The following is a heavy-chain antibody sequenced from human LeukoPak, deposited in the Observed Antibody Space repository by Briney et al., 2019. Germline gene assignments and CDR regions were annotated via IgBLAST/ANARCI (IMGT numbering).Heavy chain of an antibody. Sequence: PGGSLRLSCAASGFTFSSYGMSWVRQAPGKGLEWVSTISGSDGSTYYADSVKGRFTISRDNSRSTLYLQMNSLRAEDTAVYYCAKDRGPRYYFDSSGYSLDYWGQGTLVTVSS. J-gene: IGHJ4*02. CDR1: GFTFSSYG. D-gene: IGHD3-22*01. CDR3: AKDRGPRYYFDSSGYSLDY. CDR2: ISGSDGST. V-gene: IGHV3-23*01.